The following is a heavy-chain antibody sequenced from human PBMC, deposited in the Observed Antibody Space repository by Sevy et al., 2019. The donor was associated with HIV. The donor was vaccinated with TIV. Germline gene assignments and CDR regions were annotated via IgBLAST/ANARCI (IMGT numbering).Heavy chain of an antibody. CDR1: GFTFSTYW. CDR3: AKTASMDYFFYYAMDV. Sequence: GGSLRLSCAASGFTFSTYWMHWARQAPGKGLVWVSRVNSDGSSTIYADSVKGRFTISRDNAKNTLYLQMNSLRAEDTAMYYCAKTASMDYFFYYAMDVWGQGTTVTVSS. J-gene: IGHJ6*02. CDR2: VNSDGSST. V-gene: IGHV3-74*01.